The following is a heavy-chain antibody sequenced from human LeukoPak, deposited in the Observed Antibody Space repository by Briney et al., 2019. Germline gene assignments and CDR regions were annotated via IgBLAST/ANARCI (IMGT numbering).Heavy chain of an antibody. J-gene: IGHJ4*02. CDR3: ARELQGSGDFDY. D-gene: IGHD6-19*01. CDR2: INLNSGGT. V-gene: IGHV1-2*02. Sequence: GASVKVSCKASGYTFTGYYMHWVRQSPGQGLEWMGWINLNSGGTNYAQNFQGRVTMTRDTYISTAYMEVYRLRSDDTAVYYCARELQGSGDFDYWGQGTLVTVSS. CDR1: GYTFTGYY.